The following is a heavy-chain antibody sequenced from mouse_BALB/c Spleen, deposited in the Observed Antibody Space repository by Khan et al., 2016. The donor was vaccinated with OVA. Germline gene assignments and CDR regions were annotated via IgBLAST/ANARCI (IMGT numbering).Heavy chain of an antibody. CDR3: SRCTTIGYFDY. CDR1: GFTFSSYG. Sequence: EVELVESGGGLVKPGGSLKLSCAASGFTFSSYGMSWVRQPPEKRLEWVATISGGGSYTYYPASVKGRFTIYRDTAKNNLYLQLSSLSTEDTALYYCSRCTTIGYFDYWGQGTTLTVSS. V-gene: IGHV5-9-2*01. D-gene: IGHD2-14*01. J-gene: IGHJ2*01. CDR2: ISGGGSYT.